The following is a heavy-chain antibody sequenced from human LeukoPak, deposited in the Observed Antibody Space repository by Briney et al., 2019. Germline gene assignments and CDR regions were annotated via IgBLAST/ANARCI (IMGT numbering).Heavy chain of an antibody. J-gene: IGHJ4*02. CDR2: ISGGGRTT. V-gene: IGHV3-NL1*01. Sequence: PGGSLRLSCAASGFTFSSYGMHWVRQAPGKGLQWVAVISGGGRTTEYADFVKGRFTISRDNSKNTLSLQMNSLTVEDTAIYFCAKNVVVKRYIDFWGQGTLVTVSS. CDR3: AKNVVVKRYIDF. CDR1: GFTFSSYG. D-gene: IGHD2-15*01.